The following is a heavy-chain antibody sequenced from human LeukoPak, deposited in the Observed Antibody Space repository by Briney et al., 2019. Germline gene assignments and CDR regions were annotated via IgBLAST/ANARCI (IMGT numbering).Heavy chain of an antibody. CDR3: ARHAVAVDC. CDR2: INSDGSTT. D-gene: IGHD6-19*01. V-gene: IGHV3-74*01. J-gene: IGHJ4*02. CDR1: GFPFSNYW. Sequence: GESLRLSCAASGFPFSNYWMHWVRQAPGKGLVWVSRINSDGSTTNYADSVKGRFTISRDNAKNTLYLQMNSLRAEDTAMYYCARHAVAVDCWGQGTLVTVSS.